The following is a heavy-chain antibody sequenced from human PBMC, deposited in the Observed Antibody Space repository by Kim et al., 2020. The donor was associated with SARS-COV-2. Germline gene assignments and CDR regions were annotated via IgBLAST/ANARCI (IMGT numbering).Heavy chain of an antibody. CDR1: GGSITSHY. V-gene: IGHV4-59*11. CDR2: VYHSGTT. Sequence: SETLSLTCTVSGGSITSHYWSWIRQPPGKRLEWIGYVYHSGTTKYNPSLNSRVTMLIDTSKNQFSLKLTSVTAADTAVYYCGRQGRTFDLWGRGTLVTVSS. CDR3: GRQGRTFDL. J-gene: IGHJ2*01.